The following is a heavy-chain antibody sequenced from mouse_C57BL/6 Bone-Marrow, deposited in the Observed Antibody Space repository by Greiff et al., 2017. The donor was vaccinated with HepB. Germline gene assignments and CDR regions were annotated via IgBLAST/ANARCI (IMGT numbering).Heavy chain of an antibody. CDR1: GYTFTSYW. CDR2: IHPSDSDT. J-gene: IGHJ1*03. Sequence: QVQLQQPGAELVKPGASVKVSCKASGYTFTSYWMYWVKQRPGQGLEWIGRIHPSDSDTNYNQKFKGKATLTVDKSSSTAYMQLSSLTSEDSAVYYCAIFPITTVVYWYFDVWGTGTTVTVSS. CDR3: AIFPITTVVYWYFDV. V-gene: IGHV1-74*01. D-gene: IGHD1-1*01.